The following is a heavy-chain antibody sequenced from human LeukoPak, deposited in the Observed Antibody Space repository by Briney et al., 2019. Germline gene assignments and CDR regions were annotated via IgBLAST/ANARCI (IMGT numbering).Heavy chain of an antibody. J-gene: IGHJ4*02. D-gene: IGHD3-9*01. CDR1: GFTFSRYG. CDR3: AKVLYDILTGYYGPQDY. CDR2: ISYDGSNK. V-gene: IGHV3-30*18. Sequence: GGSLRLSCAASGFTFSRYGMHWVRQAPGKGLEWVAVISYDGSNKYYADSVKGRFTISRDNSKNTLYPQMNSLRAEDTAVYYCAKVLYDILTGYYGPQDYWGQGTLVTVSS.